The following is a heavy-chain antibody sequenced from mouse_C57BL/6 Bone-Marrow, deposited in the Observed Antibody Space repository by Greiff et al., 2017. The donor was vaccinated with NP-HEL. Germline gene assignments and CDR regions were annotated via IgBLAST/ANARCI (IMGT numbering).Heavy chain of an antibody. CDR1: GFTFTDYY. V-gene: IGHV7-3*01. Sequence: DVKLVESGGGLVQPGGSLSLSCAASGFTFTDYYMSWVRQPPGKALEWLGFIRNKANGYATEYSASVKGRFTISRDNSQSILYLQMNALRAEDSATYYCARYHYYGFDYWGQGTTLTVSS. D-gene: IGHD1-1*01. CDR2: IRNKANGYAT. J-gene: IGHJ2*01. CDR3: ARYHYYGFDY.